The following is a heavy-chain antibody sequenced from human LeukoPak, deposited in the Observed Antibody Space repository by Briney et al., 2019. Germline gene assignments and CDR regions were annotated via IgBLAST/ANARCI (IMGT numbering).Heavy chain of an antibody. Sequence: GGSLRLSCAASGFTFSSYAMSWVRQAPGKGLEWVSAISGSGGSTYYADSVKGRFTISRDNSKNTLYLQMNSLRAEDTAVYYCAKHGDLYYDFWSGLDYYYYGMDVWGQGTTVTVSS. CDR3: AKHGDLYYDFWSGLDYYYYGMDV. D-gene: IGHD3-3*01. CDR1: GFTFSSYA. CDR2: ISGSGGST. V-gene: IGHV3-23*01. J-gene: IGHJ6*02.